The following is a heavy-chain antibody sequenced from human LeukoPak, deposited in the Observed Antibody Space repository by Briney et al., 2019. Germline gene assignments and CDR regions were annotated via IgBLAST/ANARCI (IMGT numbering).Heavy chain of an antibody. CDR2: IKNDGSTI. CDR1: GFSFSSDW. J-gene: IGHJ4*02. CDR3: VRAAKHYFDS. Sequence: GGSLRLSCAASGFSFSSDWMHWVRQVPVKGLAWVARIKNDGSTINYADAVKGRFTVSRDNAKNTLYLQMNSLTAADTAVYFCVRAAKHYFDSWGQGTLLTVSS. V-gene: IGHV3-74*01.